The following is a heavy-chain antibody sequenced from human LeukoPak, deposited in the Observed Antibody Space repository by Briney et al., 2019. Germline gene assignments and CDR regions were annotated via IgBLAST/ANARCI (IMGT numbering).Heavy chain of an antibody. V-gene: IGHV4-34*01. CDR2: INHSGST. CDR1: GGSFSGYY. Sequence: SETLSLTCAVYGGSFSGYYWSWIRQPPGKGLEWIGEINHSGSTNYNPSLKSRVTISVDTSKNQFSLKLSSVTAADTAVYYCARGASYYFDYWGQGTLVTASS. CDR3: ARGASYYFDY. J-gene: IGHJ4*02.